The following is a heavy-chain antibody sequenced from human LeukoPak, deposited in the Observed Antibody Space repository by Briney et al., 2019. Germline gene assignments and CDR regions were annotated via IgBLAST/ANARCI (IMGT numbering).Heavy chain of an antibody. Sequence: PSETLSLTCAVYGGPFSGYYWSWIRQPPGKGLEWIGEINHSGSTNYNPSLKSRVTISVDTSKNQFSLKLSSVTAADTAVYYCARDPRTNGYYYFDYWGQGTLVTVSS. D-gene: IGHD2-8*01. CDR1: GGPFSGYY. CDR3: ARDPRTNGYYYFDY. J-gene: IGHJ4*02. CDR2: INHSGST. V-gene: IGHV4-34*01.